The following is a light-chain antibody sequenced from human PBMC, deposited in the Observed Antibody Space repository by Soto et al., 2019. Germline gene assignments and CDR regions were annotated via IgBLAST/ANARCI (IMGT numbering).Light chain of an antibody. Sequence: EIVLKQSPGTLSLSPGERATLSCTASQSVNYVAWYQQKAGQGPRLLIYGASNSATGIPDRFSASGSGTDLTLTISRLEPEESAVYYCKQYGRSPPRTFGQGTKLEIK. V-gene: IGKV3-20*01. J-gene: IGKJ2*01. CDR3: KQYGRSPPRT. CDR1: QSVNY. CDR2: GAS.